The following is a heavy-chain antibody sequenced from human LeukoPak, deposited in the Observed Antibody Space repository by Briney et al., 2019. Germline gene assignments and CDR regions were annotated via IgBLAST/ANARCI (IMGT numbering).Heavy chain of an antibody. V-gene: IGHV3-74*01. D-gene: IGHD5-24*01. CDR3: ARDVATISNWFDP. J-gene: IGHJ5*02. Sequence: PGGSLRLSCAASGFTFSNYWMHWVRQAPGKGLVWVSRINSDGINTSYADSVKGRFTISRDNAKNTLNLQMNSLRAEDTAVYYCARDVATISNWFDPWGQGTLVTVSS. CDR2: INSDGINT. CDR1: GFTFSNYW.